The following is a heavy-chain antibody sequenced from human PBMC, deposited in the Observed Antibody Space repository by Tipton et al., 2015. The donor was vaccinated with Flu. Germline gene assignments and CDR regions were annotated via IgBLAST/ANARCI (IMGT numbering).Heavy chain of an antibody. CDR2: IYPSGSDT. J-gene: IGHJ3*01. CDR1: GYSFTHYW. D-gene: IGHD5-24*01. Sequence: QLVQSGAEVKKPGESLKISCQGFGYSFTHYWIGWVRQMPGKGLKWMGIIYPSGSDTTYSPSFQGQVTMSADKSISTAYLQWHSLKASDTAMYFCVRPGDGYNYKAFAVWGQGTMVIVSS. V-gene: IGHV5-51*03. CDR3: VRPGDGYNYKAFAV.